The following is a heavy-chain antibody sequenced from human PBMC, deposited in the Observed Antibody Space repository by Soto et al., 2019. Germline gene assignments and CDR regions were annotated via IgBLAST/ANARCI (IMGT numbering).Heavy chain of an antibody. CDR2: ISGSGGSI. Sequence: HPGGSLRLSCAASGFTFSGYAMSWVRQAPGKGLEWVSGISGSGGSIYYTAFVKGRFTISRATSKNTLYLQMNSMRAEDTAVYYCAKNGVVVITSLPDYWGQGTLVTVSS. V-gene: IGHV3-23*01. CDR3: AKNGVVVITSLPDY. J-gene: IGHJ4*02. D-gene: IGHD3-22*01. CDR1: GFTFSGYA.